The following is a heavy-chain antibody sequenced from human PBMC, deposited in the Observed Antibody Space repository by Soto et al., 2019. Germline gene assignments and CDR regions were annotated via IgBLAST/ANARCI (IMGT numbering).Heavy chain of an antibody. V-gene: IGHV3-33*01. Sequence: QVQLVESGGGVVQPGRSLRLACAASGFTFSSYDMHWVRQAPGKGLEWVAVIWYDGSKKYYADSVKGRFTISRDNSKDSLYLQRNRLRDEDMAVYFCARDNAPDCYNSLDYWGQETLVTVSS. D-gene: IGHD2-21*01. CDR2: IWYDGSKK. CDR3: ARDNAPDCYNSLDY. J-gene: IGHJ4*02. CDR1: GFTFSSYD.